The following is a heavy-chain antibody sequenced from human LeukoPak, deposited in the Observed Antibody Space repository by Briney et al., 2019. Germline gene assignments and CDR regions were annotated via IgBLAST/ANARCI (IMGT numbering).Heavy chain of an antibody. J-gene: IGHJ4*02. D-gene: IGHD6-6*01. CDR1: GFTFSSYA. CDR2: ISYDGGNK. V-gene: IGHV3-30*04. CDR3: ARENDIAARPGPLDY. Sequence: PGGSLRLSCAASGFTFSSYAMHWVRQAPGKGLEWVAVISYDGGNKYYADSVKGRFTISRDNSKNTLYLQMNSLRAEDTAVYYCARENDIAARPGPLDYWGQGTLVTVSS.